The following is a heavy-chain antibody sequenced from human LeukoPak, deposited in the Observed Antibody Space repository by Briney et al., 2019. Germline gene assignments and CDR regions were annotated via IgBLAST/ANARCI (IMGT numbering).Heavy chain of an antibody. D-gene: IGHD1-26*01. CDR3: ARDGSRWEPPDDAFDI. CDR1: GYTFTSYD. Sequence: ASVKVSCKASGYTFTSYDINWVRQAPGQGLEWMGWISAYNGNTNYAQKVQGRVTMTTDTSTSTAYMELRSLRSDDTAVYYCARDGSRWEPPDDAFDIWGQGTMVTVSS. J-gene: IGHJ3*02. V-gene: IGHV1-18*01. CDR2: ISAYNGNT.